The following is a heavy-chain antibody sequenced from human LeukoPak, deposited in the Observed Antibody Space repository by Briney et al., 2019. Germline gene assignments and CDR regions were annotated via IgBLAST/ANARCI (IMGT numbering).Heavy chain of an antibody. CDR1: GINFRSSW. D-gene: IGHD6-19*01. V-gene: IGHV3-74*01. CDR3: ARGVYFNGWYDY. J-gene: IGHJ4*02. CDR2: INTDGSST. Sequence: PGGSLRLSCAASGINFRSSWMNWVRQGPGKGLGWVSRINTDGSSTSYADSVKGRFTISRDSANNTLYLQMNSLRAEDTAIYYCARGVYFNGWYDYWGQGTLVTVSS.